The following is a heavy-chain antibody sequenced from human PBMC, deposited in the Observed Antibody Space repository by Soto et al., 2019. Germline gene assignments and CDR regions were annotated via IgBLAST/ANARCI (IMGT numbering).Heavy chain of an antibody. J-gene: IGHJ4*02. CDR1: GFTFRTYG. CDR3: AKEAHGGWHFFDT. V-gene: IGHV3-30*18. CDR2: ISDDESQK. D-gene: IGHD6-19*01. Sequence: SLRLSCAASGFTFRTYGMHWVRQAPGKGLEWVAFISDDESQKYYGDSVKGRFTISRDNSKNTLSLRMISLRTEDTSVYYCAKEAHGGWHFFDTWGQGTLVTVSS.